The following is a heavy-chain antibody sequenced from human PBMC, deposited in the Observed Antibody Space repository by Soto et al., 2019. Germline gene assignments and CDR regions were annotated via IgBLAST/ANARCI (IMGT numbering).Heavy chain of an antibody. Sequence: SETLSLTCAVSGVSTRSSAYHWGWVRQPPGKGLEWLGSVDQSGTTYYNPSLNRRVTISLDTSKSHFSLKVTSATAADTAVYYCARRMKVAGGWFDSWGQGTPVTVSS. D-gene: IGHD5-12*01. V-gene: IGHV4-39*02. J-gene: IGHJ5*01. CDR2: VDQSGTT. CDR1: GVSTRSSAYH. CDR3: ARRMKVAGGWFDS.